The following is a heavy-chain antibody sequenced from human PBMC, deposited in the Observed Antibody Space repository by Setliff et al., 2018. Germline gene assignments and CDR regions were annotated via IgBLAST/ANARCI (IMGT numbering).Heavy chain of an antibody. D-gene: IGHD3-22*01. Sequence: PGGSLRLSCTPSGFTFGDSAMTWVRQAPGKGLEWVGFISSSSTYIFYADSVKGRFTISRDNAKNSLYLQMDSLRAEDTAVYYCARDRSAYYYDSTGYYPKGYFDFRGQGTLVTVSS. CDR1: GFTFGDSA. CDR2: ISSSSTYI. J-gene: IGHJ4*02. CDR3: ARDRSAYYYDSTGYYPKGYFDF. V-gene: IGHV3-21*01.